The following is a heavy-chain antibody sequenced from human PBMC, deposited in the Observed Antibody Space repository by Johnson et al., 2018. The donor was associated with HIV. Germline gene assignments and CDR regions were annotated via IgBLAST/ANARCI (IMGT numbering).Heavy chain of an antibody. CDR3: ARGGSCYNAHFDI. J-gene: IGHJ3*02. CDR2: IKQDGSEK. Sequence: VQLVESGGGLIQPGGSLRLSCGTSGFTFSSFDMHWVRQAPGKGLEWVANIKQDGSEKYYVDSVKGRFTISRDNAKNSLYLQMNSLRAEDTAVYYCARGGSCYNAHFDIWGQGTMVTVSS. D-gene: IGHD2-15*01. V-gene: IGHV3-7*03. CDR1: GFTFSSFD.